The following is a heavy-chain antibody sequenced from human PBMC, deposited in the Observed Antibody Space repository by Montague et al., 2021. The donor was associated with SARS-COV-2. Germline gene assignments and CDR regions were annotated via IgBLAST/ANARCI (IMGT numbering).Heavy chain of an antibody. CDR1: GDSVSSNSAA. CDR2: TYYRSRWFN. CDR3: ARATEWRGYYYYYYMDV. D-gene: IGHD1-14*01. J-gene: IGHJ6*03. V-gene: IGHV6-1*01. Sequence: CAISGDSVSSNSAAWNWNRQSPSIGLEWLGRTYYRSRWFNDAVSIRSRITINPDTSKNQFSLQLNSVTPEDTAVYYCARATEWRGYYYYYYMDVWGKGTTVTVSS.